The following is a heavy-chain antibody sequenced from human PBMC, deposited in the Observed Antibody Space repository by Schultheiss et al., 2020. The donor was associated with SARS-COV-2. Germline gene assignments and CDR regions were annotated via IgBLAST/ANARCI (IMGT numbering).Heavy chain of an antibody. V-gene: IGHV1-46*01. Sequence: ASVKVSCKASGYTFTSYGISWVRQAPGQGLEWMGIINPSGGSTSYAQKFQGRVTMTRDTSTSTVYMELNSLRAEDTAVYYCARVDYDYVWGSYRMGGMDVWGQGTTVTVSS. D-gene: IGHD3-16*01. J-gene: IGHJ6*02. CDR3: ARVDYDYVWGSYRMGGMDV. CDR1: GYTFTSYG. CDR2: INPSGGST.